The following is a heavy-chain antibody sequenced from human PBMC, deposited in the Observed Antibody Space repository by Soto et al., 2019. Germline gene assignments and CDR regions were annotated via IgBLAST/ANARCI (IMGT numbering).Heavy chain of an antibody. J-gene: IGHJ6*02. CDR1: GYSCTSYW. D-gene: IGHD6-6*01. CDR2: IYPGDSDT. Sequence: PXEFLKISFKGAGYSCTSYWIGWVRQIPGKGLEWMGIIYPGDSDTRYSPSFQGQVTISADKSISTAYLQWSSLKASDTAMYYCARHGGDIAARLGYYYYGMDVWGQGTTVTVSS. V-gene: IGHV5-51*01. CDR3: ARHGGDIAARLGYYYYGMDV.